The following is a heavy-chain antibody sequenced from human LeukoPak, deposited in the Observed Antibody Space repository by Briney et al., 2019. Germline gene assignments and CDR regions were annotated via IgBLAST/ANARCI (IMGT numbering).Heavy chain of an antibody. J-gene: IGHJ3*02. CDR3: ARGDALGYCSGGSCYWGDDAFDI. D-gene: IGHD2-15*01. Sequence: ASVKVSCKASGYTFTSYYIHWVRQAPGQGLEWMGWINPNSGGTNYAQKFQGRVTMTRDTSISTAYMELSRLRSDDTAVYYCARGDALGYCSGGSCYWGDDAFDIWGQGTMVTVSS. V-gene: IGHV1-2*02. CDR2: INPNSGGT. CDR1: GYTFTSYY.